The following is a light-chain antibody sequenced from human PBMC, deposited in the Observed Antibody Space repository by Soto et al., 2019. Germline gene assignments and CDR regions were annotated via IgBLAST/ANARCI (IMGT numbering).Light chain of an antibody. Sequence: QSVLTQPPSASGTPGQRVTISCSGSSSNIGSNTVNWYQQLPGTAPKLLIYSNNQRPSGVPDRFSGSKSDTSASLAISGLQSEDEADYYWAAWDDSLNGYVFGTGTQLTVL. CDR3: AAWDDSLNGYV. J-gene: IGLJ1*01. CDR2: SNN. V-gene: IGLV1-44*01. CDR1: SSNIGSNT.